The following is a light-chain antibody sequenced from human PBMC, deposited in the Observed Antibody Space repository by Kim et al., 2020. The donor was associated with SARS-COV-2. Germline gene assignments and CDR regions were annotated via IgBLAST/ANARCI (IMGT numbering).Light chain of an antibody. CDR2: DTS. CDR1: QSISSGY. Sequence: SPGERATRPCRATQSISSGYLAWYQQTPGQAPRLLIYDTSSRATGIPDRFSGSGSETDFTLTISRLEPEDFAVYHCQQYGSSPWTFGQGTKVDIK. V-gene: IGKV3-20*01. CDR3: QQYGSSPWT. J-gene: IGKJ1*01.